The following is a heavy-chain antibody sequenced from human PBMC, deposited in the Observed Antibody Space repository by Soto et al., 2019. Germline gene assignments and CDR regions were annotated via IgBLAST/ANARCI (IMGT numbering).Heavy chain of an antibody. Sequence: SETLSLTFYISGVSFSENHWCWVRQAPGKGLEWVGYVHFSGSTTYNPSLAPRLNISFDMSKSQVYLQLTSVTAADTAVYYCARFGAAAAHDDNWGRGVLVT. V-gene: IGHV4-59*01. CDR2: VHFSGST. D-gene: IGHD6-13*01. CDR1: GVSFSENH. J-gene: IGHJ4*01. CDR3: ARFGAAAAHDDN.